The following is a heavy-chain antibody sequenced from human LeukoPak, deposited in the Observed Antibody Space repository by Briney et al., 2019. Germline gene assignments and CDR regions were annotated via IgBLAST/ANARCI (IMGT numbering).Heavy chain of an antibody. CDR2: INSDGSST. Sequence: GGSLRLSCAASGFTFSRYWMHWVRQGPGKGLVWVSRINSDGSSTSYADSVKGRFTISRDNAKNTLYLQMNSLRAEDTAVYYCARAPTPMTTVTTLGYWGQGTLVTVSS. D-gene: IGHD4-17*01. J-gene: IGHJ4*02. V-gene: IGHV3-74*01. CDR1: GFTFSRYW. CDR3: ARAPTPMTTVTTLGY.